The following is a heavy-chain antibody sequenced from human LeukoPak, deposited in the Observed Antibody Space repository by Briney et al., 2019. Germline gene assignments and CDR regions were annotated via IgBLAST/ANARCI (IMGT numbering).Heavy chain of an antibody. Sequence: SGGSLRLSCAASGFTVSSNYMSWVRQAPGKGLEWVSGISWNSGSIGYADSVKGRFTISRDNAKNSLYLQMNSLRAEDTALYYCAKDLGYCSGGSCYGDDYYYYGMDVWGQGTTVTVSS. CDR2: ISWNSGSI. CDR1: GFTVSSNY. V-gene: IGHV3-9*01. CDR3: AKDLGYCSGGSCYGDDYYYYGMDV. J-gene: IGHJ6*02. D-gene: IGHD2-15*01.